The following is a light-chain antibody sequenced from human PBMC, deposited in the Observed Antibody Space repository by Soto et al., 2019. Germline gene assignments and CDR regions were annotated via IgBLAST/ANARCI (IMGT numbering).Light chain of an antibody. CDR3: QQYNDGPLT. V-gene: IGKV3-15*01. Sequence: EIVMTQSPATLSVSPGERATLSCRASQTVRSDFAWYQQKPGQASRLLIYGASLRATGIPARFSGSGSGTEFTLTIRSLQSEDFAVYYCQQYNDGPLTFGGGTKVEIK. J-gene: IGKJ4*01. CDR2: GAS. CDR1: QTVRSD.